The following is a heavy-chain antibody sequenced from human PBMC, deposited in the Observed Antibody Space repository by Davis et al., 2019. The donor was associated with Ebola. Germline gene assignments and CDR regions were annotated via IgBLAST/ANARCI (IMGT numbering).Heavy chain of an antibody. CDR1: GFTFSSYG. D-gene: IGHD2-2*01. Sequence: PGGSLRLSCAASGFTFSSYGMHWVRQAPGKGLEWVAVISYDGSNKYYADSVKGRFTISRDNSKNTLYLQMNSLRAEDTALYYCANSRGIVLGVFQHWGQGTLVTVSS. V-gene: IGHV3-30*18. CDR3: ANSRGIVLGVFQH. J-gene: IGHJ1*01. CDR2: ISYDGSNK.